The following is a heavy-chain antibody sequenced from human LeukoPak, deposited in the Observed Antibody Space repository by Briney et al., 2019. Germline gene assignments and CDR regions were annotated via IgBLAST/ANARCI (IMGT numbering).Heavy chain of an antibody. J-gene: IGHJ4*02. CDR1: GFTFSDNY. V-gene: IGHV3-11*01. D-gene: IGHD2-21*02. Sequence: GGSLRLSCAASGFTFSDNYMSWIRQAPGKGLEWVSYISSSGRTIYYADSVKGRFTISRDNAKNSLYLQMNSLRAEDTAVYYCASGYVVVTSRVDYWGQGTLVTVSS. CDR2: ISSSGRTI. CDR3: ASGYVVVTSRVDY.